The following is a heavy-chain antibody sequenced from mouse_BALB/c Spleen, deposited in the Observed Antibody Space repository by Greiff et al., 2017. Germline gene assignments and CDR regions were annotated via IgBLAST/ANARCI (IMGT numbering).Heavy chain of an antibody. Sequence: EVQLQQSGAELVKPGASVKLSCTASGFNIKDTYMHWVKQRPEQGLEWIGRIDPANGNTKYDPKFQGKATITADTSSNTAYLQLSSLTSEDTAVYYCAITTVTPYYAMDYWGQGTSVTVSS. J-gene: IGHJ4*01. CDR3: AITTVTPYYAMDY. CDR1: GFNIKDTY. V-gene: IGHV14-3*02. D-gene: IGHD1-1*01. CDR2: IDPANGNT.